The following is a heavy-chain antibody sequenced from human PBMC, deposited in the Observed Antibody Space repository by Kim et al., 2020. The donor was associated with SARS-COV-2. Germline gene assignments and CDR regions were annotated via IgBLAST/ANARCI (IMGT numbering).Heavy chain of an antibody. CDR1: GGSISSSSYY. D-gene: IGHD6-19*01. J-gene: IGHJ5*02. V-gene: IGHV4-39*01. CDR3: ASLRRGAGAGIIGTSNNWFDP. Sequence: SETLSLTCTVSGGSISSSSYYWGWIRQPPGKGLEWIGSIYYSGSTYYNPSLKSRVTISVETSKNKFSLKLSSVTAADTAVYYCASLRRGAGAGIIGTSNNWFDPWGQGTLVTVSS. CDR2: IYYSGST.